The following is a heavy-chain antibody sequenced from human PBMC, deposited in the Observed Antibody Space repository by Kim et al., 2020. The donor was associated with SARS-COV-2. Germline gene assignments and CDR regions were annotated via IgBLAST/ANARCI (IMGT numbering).Heavy chain of an antibody. V-gene: IGHV3-30-3*01. CDR2: ISYDGSNK. J-gene: IGHJ6*03. CDR1: GFTFSSYA. D-gene: IGHD3-10*01. CDR3: ARDDAVGSGSSGAYYMDV. Sequence: GGSLRLSCAASGFTFSSYAMHWVRQAPGKGLEWVAVISYDGSNKYYADSVKGRFTISRDNSKNTLYLQMNSLRAEDTAVYYCARDDAVGSGSSGAYYMDVWGKGTTVTVSS.